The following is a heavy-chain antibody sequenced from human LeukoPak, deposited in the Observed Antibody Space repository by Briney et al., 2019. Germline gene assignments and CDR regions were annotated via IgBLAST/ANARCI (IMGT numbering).Heavy chain of an antibody. D-gene: IGHD3-16*02. CDR2: INHSGTS. CDR3: ARALQENYVRGSFRPLRRYFDR. CDR1: GGTFSGYF. J-gene: IGHJ2*01. V-gene: IGHV4-34*01. Sequence: SETLSLICAVYGGTFSGYFWEWIRQPPGKGLEWIGEINHSGTSNSNPSLKTRATISVDTSKNQFSLKLRSVTAADTAVYYCARALQENYVRGSFRPLRRYFDRWGRGTLVAVSS.